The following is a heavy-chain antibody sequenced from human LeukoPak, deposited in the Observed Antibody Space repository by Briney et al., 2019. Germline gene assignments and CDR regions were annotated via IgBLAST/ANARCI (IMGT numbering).Heavy chain of an antibody. CDR3: AKAKSMIRGALFDY. V-gene: IGHV3-33*06. D-gene: IGHD3-10*01. CDR1: GFTFSSYN. CDR2: IWYDGSNK. J-gene: IGHJ4*02. Sequence: PGGSLRLSCAASGFTFSSYNMNWVRQAPGKGLEWVADIWYDGSNKYYAESVKGRFTISRDNSKNTLFLQMNSLGVEDTAVYYCAKAKSMIRGALFDYWGQGTLVTVSS.